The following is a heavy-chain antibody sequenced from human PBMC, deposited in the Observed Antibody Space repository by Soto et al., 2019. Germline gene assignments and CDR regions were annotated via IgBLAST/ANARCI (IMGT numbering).Heavy chain of an antibody. CDR2: VSPYNGHA. V-gene: IGHV1-18*04. J-gene: IGHJ4*02. Sequence: ASVKVSCKTSGYTFSNYAISWVRQAPGQGLGWMGWVSPYNGHANYTEKLQGRLTMTTDTSTTTAYMELTSLTSDDTAIYYWARAISLIVAAPAYWGQGTLVTVSS. CDR3: ARAISLIVAAPAY. CDR1: GYTFSNYA. D-gene: IGHD5-12*01.